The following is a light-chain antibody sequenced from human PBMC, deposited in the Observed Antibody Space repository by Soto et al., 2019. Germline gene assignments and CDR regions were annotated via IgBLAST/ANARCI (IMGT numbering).Light chain of an antibody. CDR3: QQRVNWPPT. J-gene: IGKJ4*01. V-gene: IGKV3-11*01. Sequence: EVVLTQSPASLSLSPGDRATLSCRADQSVSDYLAWYQQKPGQPPRLLFFDASIRATGVPHRLSAGGSGTDFTLIISSLQPEDFAVYYCQQRVNWPPTFGGGTKVEI. CDR1: QSVSDY. CDR2: DAS.